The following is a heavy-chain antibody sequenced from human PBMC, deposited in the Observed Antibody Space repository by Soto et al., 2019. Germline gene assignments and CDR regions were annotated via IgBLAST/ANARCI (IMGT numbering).Heavy chain of an antibody. D-gene: IGHD2-21*02. V-gene: IGHV1-46*01. J-gene: IGHJ4*02. CDR3: ARGGHVVVVTAALDY. Sequence: ASVKVSCKASGYTFTRYYMHWVRQAPGQGLEWMGTVNPSGGHTTYAQHFLGRVTMTRDTSTSTLYMELTSLTSDDTAIYYCARGGHVVVVTAALDYWGQGTLVTVS. CDR2: VNPSGGHT. CDR1: GYTFTRYY.